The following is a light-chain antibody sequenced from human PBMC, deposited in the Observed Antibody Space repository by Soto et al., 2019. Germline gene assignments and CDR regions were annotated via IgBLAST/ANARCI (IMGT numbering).Light chain of an antibody. CDR1: QNVGASY. CDR3: QKYDGPPYT. Sequence: EIVLTQSPGTLSLSPGERAALSCRASQNVGASYIAWYQQKPGQAPRLLMYGASRRATGIADRFSGSGSGTDFTLTITRLEPEDFAVYYCQKYDGPPYTLGQGPKLEI. V-gene: IGKV3-20*01. CDR2: GAS. J-gene: IGKJ2*01.